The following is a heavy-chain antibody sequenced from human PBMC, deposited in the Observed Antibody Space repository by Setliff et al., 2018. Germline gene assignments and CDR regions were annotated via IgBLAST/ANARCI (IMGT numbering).Heavy chain of an antibody. D-gene: IGHD1-26*01. CDR2: IDPSGNT. CDR3: ATVGAAPDS. CDR1: GGSISSGSNY. J-gene: IGHJ4*02. V-gene: IGHV4-61*09. Sequence: SETLSLTCTVSGGSISSGSNYWSWIRQPAGRGLEWIGHIDPSGNTNYHPSLKSRFTISRDNSKNTLYLQLNSLRADDTAVYYCATVGAAPDSWGQGTLVTVSS.